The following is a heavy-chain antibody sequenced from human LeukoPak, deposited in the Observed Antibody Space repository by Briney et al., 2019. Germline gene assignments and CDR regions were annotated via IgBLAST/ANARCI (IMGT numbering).Heavy chain of an antibody. CDR2: ISSSSSYK. V-gene: IGHV3-21*01. CDR1: GFTFSSDS. Sequence: PGGSLRLSCAASGFTFSSDSMNWVRQAPGKGLEWVSSISSSSSYKFYADSVKGRFTISRDNAKNSVYPQMNSLRVEDTAVYYCGRWIHDQSNYLDYWGQGTLVTVSS. J-gene: IGHJ4*02. D-gene: IGHD2-2*01. CDR3: GRWIHDQSNYLDY.